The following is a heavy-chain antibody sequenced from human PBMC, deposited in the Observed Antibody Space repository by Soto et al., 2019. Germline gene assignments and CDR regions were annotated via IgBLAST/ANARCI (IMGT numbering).Heavy chain of an antibody. J-gene: IGHJ4*02. CDR2: ISYDGSNK. CDR1: GFTFSSFA. CDR3: AITMIEGYGPLDY. Sequence: GGSLRLFCAASGFTFSSFAMHWVRQAPGKGLEWVAVISYDGSNKYYADSVKGRFTISRDNSRNTLYLQMNSLRAEDTAVYYCAITMIEGYGPLDYWGQETRFTVSS. V-gene: IGHV3-30-3*01. D-gene: IGHD3-22*01.